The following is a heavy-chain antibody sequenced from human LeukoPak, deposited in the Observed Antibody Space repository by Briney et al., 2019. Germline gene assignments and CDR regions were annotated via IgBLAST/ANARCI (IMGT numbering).Heavy chain of an antibody. CDR1: GFTFRNYA. CDR3: ARDDAPDGGFLDY. Sequence: PGGSLRLSCAASGFTFRNYAMSWVRQAPGKAREGVSRVDGGGRPSYADSVRGRFSISRDSSKSTLYLQMGSLRGEDTAVYYCARDDAPDGGFLDYWGQGTLVTVSS. CDR2: VDGGGRP. D-gene: IGHD2/OR15-2a*01. J-gene: IGHJ4*02. V-gene: IGHV3-23*01.